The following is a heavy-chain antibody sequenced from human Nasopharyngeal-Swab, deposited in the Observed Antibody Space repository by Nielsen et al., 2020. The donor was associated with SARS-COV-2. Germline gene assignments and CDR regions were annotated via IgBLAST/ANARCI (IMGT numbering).Heavy chain of an antibody. CDR2: ISGADDST. Sequence: GESLKISCSASGFIFKNYAMNWVRQAPGRGLEWVSAISGADDSTKYADSVKGRFTISRDNSKNTLDLQMNSLRAEDTAMYYCARGNGSYYLYIWDNWGQGTLVTVSS. J-gene: IGHJ4*02. V-gene: IGHV3-23*01. CDR1: GFIFKNYA. CDR3: ARGNGSYYLYIWDN. D-gene: IGHD1-26*01.